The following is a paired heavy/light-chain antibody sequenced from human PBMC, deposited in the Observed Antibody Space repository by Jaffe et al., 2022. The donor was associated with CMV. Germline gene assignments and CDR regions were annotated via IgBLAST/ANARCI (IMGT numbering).Light chain of an antibody. J-gene: IGLJ1*01. CDR1: KLGDKY. CDR2: QDS. Sequence: SYELTQPPSVSVSPGQTASITCSGDKLGDKYACWYQQKPGQSPVLVIYQDSKRPSGIPERFSGSNSGNTATLTISGTQAMDEADYYCQAWDSSTQVFGTGTKVTVL. CDR3: QAWDSSTQV. V-gene: IGLV3-1*01.
Heavy chain of an antibody. CDR2: INSDGSST. CDR1: GFTFSSYW. D-gene: IGHD3-10*01. V-gene: IGHV3-74*01. CDR3: ARGPMVRMAYYYYYYMDV. Sequence: EVQLVESGGGLVQPGGSLRLSCAASGFTFSSYWMHWVRQAPGKGLVWVSRINSDGSSTSYADSVKGRFTISRDNAKNTLYLQMNSLRAEDTAVYYCARGPMVRMAYYYYYYMDVWGKGTTVTVSS. J-gene: IGHJ6*03.